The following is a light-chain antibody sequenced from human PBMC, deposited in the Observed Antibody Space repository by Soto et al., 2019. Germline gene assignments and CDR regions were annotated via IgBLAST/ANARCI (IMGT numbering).Light chain of an antibody. CDR1: SSDVGGYNY. CDR2: DVS. V-gene: IGLV2-11*01. CDR3: CSYAGSYTWV. Sequence: QSALTQPRSVSGSPGQSVTISCTGTSSDVGGYNYVSWYQQYPGKAPKLMIYDVSKRPSGIPDRFSGSKSGNTASLTISGLQAEDEADYHCCSYAGSYTWVFGGGTKVTVL. J-gene: IGLJ3*02.